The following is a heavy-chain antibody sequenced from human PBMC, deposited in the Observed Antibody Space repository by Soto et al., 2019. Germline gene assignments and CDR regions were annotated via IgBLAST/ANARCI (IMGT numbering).Heavy chain of an antibody. V-gene: IGHV3-73*01. J-gene: IGHJ4*02. CDR3: TRLIIAAHDY. D-gene: IGHD3-10*01. Sequence: EVLLVESGGGMVQQGGSLKLSCAASGFVFKDSSIHWVRQASGKGLEWVGRIRDRAYSYATAYAESVKGRFTISRDDSNNTAYLQMSGLKTEDSAIYYCTRLIIAAHDYWGQGTLVTVSS. CDR1: GFVFKDSS. CDR2: IRDRAYSYAT.